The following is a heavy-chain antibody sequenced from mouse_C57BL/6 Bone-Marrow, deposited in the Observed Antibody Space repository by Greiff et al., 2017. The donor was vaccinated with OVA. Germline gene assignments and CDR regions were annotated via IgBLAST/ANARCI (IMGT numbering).Heavy chain of an antibody. CDR3: ARFPYGY. Sequence: VQLKQSGGGLVKPGGSLKLSCAASGFTFSDYGMHWVRQAPEKGLEWVAYISSGSSTIYYADTVKGRFTISRDNAKNTLFLQMTSLRSEDTAMYYCARFPYGYWGQGTTLTVSS. CDR1: GFTFSDYG. D-gene: IGHD2-10*02. J-gene: IGHJ2*01. V-gene: IGHV5-17*01. CDR2: ISSGSSTI.